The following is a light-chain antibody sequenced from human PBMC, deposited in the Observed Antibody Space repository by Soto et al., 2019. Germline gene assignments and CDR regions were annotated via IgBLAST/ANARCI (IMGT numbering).Light chain of an antibody. Sequence: EIVLTQSPATLSLSPGERATLSCRASHSVPNDFLAWYQQKPGQPPRLIIDDAVDRATGVPDRFIGSGSGTAFTLTISRLEPEDFAVSYCRQCSHSPLTFGQGTKVEIK. CDR1: HSVPNDF. V-gene: IGKV3D-20*02. CDR3: RQCSHSPLT. CDR2: DAV. J-gene: IGKJ1*01.